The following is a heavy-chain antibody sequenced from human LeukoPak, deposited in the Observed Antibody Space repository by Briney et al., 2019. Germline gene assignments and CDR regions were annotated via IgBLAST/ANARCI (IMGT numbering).Heavy chain of an antibody. Sequence: GGSLRLSCAASGFTVSSNYMSWVRQAPGKGLEWVSVIYSGGSTYYADSVKGRFTISRDNAKNSLYLQMNSLRAEDTAVYYCARDGDYGDTYYFDYWGQGTLVTVSS. CDR3: ARDGDYGDTYYFDY. V-gene: IGHV3-53*01. CDR1: GFTVSSNY. D-gene: IGHD4-17*01. CDR2: IYSGGST. J-gene: IGHJ4*02.